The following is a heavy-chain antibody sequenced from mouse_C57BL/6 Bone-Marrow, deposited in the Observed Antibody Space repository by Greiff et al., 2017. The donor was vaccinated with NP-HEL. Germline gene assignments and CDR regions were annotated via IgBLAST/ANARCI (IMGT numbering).Heavy chain of an antibody. CDR2: INYDGSST. CDR3: ARKGSNPYWYFDV. CDR1: GFTFSDYY. D-gene: IGHD2-5*01. V-gene: IGHV5-16*01. Sequence: EVKLMESEGGLVQPGSSMKLSCTASGFTFSDYYMAWVRQVPEKGLEWVANINYDGSSTYYLDSLKSRFIISRDNAKNILYLQMSSLKSEDTATYYCARKGSNPYWYFDVWGTGTTVTVSS. J-gene: IGHJ1*03.